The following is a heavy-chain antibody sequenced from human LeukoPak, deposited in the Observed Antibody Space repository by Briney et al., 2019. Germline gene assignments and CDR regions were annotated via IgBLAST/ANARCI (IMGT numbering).Heavy chain of an antibody. V-gene: IGHV4-39*07. J-gene: IGHJ4*02. D-gene: IGHD3-3*01. CDR1: GGSISSSSYY. CDR3: AIDFWSGYYRY. Sequence: SETLSLTCTVSGGSISSSSYYWGWIRQPPGKGLEWIGSIYYSGSTYYNPSLKSRVTISVDTSKNQFSLKLSSVTAADTAVYYCAIDFWSGYYRYWGQGTLVTVSS. CDR2: IYYSGST.